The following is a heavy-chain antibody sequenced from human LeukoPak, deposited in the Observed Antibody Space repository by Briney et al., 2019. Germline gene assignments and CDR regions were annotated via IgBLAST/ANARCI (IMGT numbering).Heavy chain of an antibody. D-gene: IGHD3-22*01. V-gene: IGHV3-15*01. Sequence: GGSLRLSCAASGFTSTNAWMSWVRQAPGKGLEWVGRIKTKADGGITDYAAPVKGRFTNSRDDSKNMLYLQMNSLKTEDTAVYYCARVVSYYYDSSGHDYWGQGTLVTVSS. CDR3: ARVVSYYYDSSGHDY. CDR1: GFTSTNAW. CDR2: IKTKADGGIT. J-gene: IGHJ4*02.